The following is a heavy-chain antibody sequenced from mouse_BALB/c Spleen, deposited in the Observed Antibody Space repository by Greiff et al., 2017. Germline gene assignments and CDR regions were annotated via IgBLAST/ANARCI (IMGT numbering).Heavy chain of an antibody. J-gene: IGHJ3*01. V-gene: IGHV1-7*01. CDR1: GYTFTSYW. CDR3: ARTGNEFAY. D-gene: IGHD4-1*01. CDR2: INPSTGYT. Sequence: QVHVKQSGAELAKPGASVKMSCKASGYTFTSYWMHWVKQRPGQGLEWIGYINPSTGYTEYNQKFKDKATLTADKSSSTAYMQLSSLTSEDSAVYYCARTGNEFAYWGQGTLVTVSA.